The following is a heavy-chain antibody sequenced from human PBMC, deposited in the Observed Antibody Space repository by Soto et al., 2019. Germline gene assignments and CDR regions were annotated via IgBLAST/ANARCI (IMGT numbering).Heavy chain of an antibody. J-gene: IGHJ6*02. V-gene: IGHV3-30*18. Sequence: QVQLVESGGGVVQPGRSLRLSWVGSGFSFSSHGMHWVRQAPGKGLEWVAVISEDGNNKYYGDSVKGRFTISRDNSKKTLYLQMNSLRVEDTAVYYCAKVLTIRFWRNYHALDVWGRGTTVTVSS. D-gene: IGHD3-3*01. CDR1: GFSFSSHG. CDR3: AKVLTIRFWRNYHALDV. CDR2: ISEDGNNK.